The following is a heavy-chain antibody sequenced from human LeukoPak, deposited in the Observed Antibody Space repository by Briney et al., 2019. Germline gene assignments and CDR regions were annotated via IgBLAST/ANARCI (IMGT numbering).Heavy chain of an antibody. CDR3: ARADYSNYRWFDP. Sequence: SQTLSLTCTVSGGSISSGSYYWSWIRQPAGKGLEWIGRIYTRGSTNYNPSLKSRVTISVDTSKNQFSVKLSSVTAADTAVYYCARADYSNYRWFDPWGQGTLVTVSS. J-gene: IGHJ5*02. CDR2: IYTRGST. CDR1: GGSISSGSYY. D-gene: IGHD4-11*01. V-gene: IGHV4-61*02.